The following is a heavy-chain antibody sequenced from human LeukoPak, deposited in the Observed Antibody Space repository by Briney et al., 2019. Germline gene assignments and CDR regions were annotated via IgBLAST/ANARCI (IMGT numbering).Heavy chain of an antibody. CDR1: GGSISSYY. D-gene: IGHD1-26*01. CDR2: IYYSGST. J-gene: IGHJ4*02. Sequence: PSETLSLTCTVSGGSISSYYWSWIRQPPGKGLEWIGYIYYSGSTNYNPSLKSRVTISVDTSKNQFSLKLSSVTAADTAVYYCARLTVGATRCSDYWGQGTLVTVSS. CDR3: ARLTVGATRCSDY. V-gene: IGHV4-59*08.